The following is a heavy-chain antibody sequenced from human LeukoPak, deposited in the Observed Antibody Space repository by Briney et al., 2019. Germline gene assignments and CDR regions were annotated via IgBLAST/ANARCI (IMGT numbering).Heavy chain of an antibody. CDR1: GFTFSSYG. Sequence: PGGSLRLSCAASGFTFSSYGMHWVRQAPGKGLEWVAFIRYDGSNKYYADSVKGRFTISRDNSKNTLYLQMNSLRAEDTAVYYCAKDQYYGSNKGAYAFDIWGQGTMVTVSS. CDR3: AKDQYYGSNKGAYAFDI. CDR2: IRYDGSNK. J-gene: IGHJ3*02. V-gene: IGHV3-30*02. D-gene: IGHD4-23*01.